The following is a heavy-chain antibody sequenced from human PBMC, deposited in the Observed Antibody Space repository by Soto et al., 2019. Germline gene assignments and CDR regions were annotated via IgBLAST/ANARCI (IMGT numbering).Heavy chain of an antibody. V-gene: IGHV4-30-2*01. J-gene: IGHJ5*02. CDR1: GGSISSGGYS. D-gene: IGHD3-16*01. CDR2: IYHSGST. CDR3: ARRPWGYDP. Sequence: PSETLSLTCAVSGGSISSGGYSWSWIRQPPGKGLEWIGYIYHSGSTYYNPSLKSRVTISVDRSKNQFSLKLSSVTAADTAVYYCARRPWGYDPWGQGTLVTVSS.